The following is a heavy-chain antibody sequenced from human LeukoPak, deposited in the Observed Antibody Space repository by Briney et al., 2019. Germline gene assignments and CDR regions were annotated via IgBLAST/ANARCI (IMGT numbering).Heavy chain of an antibody. Sequence: SETLSLTCAVYGGSFSGYYWSWIRQPPGKGLEWIGEINHSGSTNYNPSLKSRVTISVDTSQNQFSLKLGSVTAADTAVYYCASSRYYYDSSGYFPREFDYWGQGSLVTVSS. J-gene: IGHJ4*02. V-gene: IGHV4-34*01. D-gene: IGHD3-22*01. CDR1: GGSFSGYY. CDR3: ASSRYYYDSSGYFPREFDY. CDR2: INHSGST.